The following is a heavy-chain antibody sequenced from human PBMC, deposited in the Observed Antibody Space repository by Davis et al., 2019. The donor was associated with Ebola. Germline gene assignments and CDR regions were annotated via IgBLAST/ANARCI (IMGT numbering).Heavy chain of an antibody. Sequence: ASVKVSCKASGYTFTSYDINWVRQATGQGLEWMGWMNPDSGNTGYAQKFQGRVTITANNSTSTVYMELSSLKYEDTAIYYCARNRYCTGAVCSKTGYNWFDPWGQGTLVTVSS. J-gene: IGHJ5*02. CDR2: MNPDSGNT. CDR1: GYTFTSYD. D-gene: IGHD2-8*02. CDR3: ARNRYCTGAVCSKTGYNWFDP. V-gene: IGHV1-8*02.